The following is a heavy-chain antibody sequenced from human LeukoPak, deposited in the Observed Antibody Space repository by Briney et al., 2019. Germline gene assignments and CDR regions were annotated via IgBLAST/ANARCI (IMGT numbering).Heavy chain of an antibody. V-gene: IGHV3-21*01. D-gene: IGHD3-10*01. Sequence: GGSLRLSCAASGFTFSRYTMNWVRQSPGKGLEWVSSISSSGYYIYYADSVKGRFTISRDNAKNSLYLQMNSLRAEDTAVYYCARSGSGNYGDAFDIWGQGTMVTVSS. CDR2: ISSSGYYI. J-gene: IGHJ3*02. CDR1: GFTFSRYT. CDR3: ARSGSGNYGDAFDI.